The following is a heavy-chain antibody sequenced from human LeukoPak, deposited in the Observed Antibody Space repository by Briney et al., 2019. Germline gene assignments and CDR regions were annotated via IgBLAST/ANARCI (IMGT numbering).Heavy chain of an antibody. J-gene: IGHJ3*02. Sequence: GASVKVSCKASGGTFSSYAISWVRQAPGQGLEWMGGIIPIFGTANYAQKFQGRVTITADKSTSTAYMELSSLRSEDTAVYYCARAVTYYYDSSGSFDIWGQGTMVTVSS. CDR2: IIPIFGTA. V-gene: IGHV1-69*06. CDR3: ARAVTYYYDSSGSFDI. D-gene: IGHD3-22*01. CDR1: GGTFSSYA.